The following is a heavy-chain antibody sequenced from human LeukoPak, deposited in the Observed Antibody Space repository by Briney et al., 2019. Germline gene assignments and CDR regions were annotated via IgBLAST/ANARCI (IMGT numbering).Heavy chain of an antibody. J-gene: IGHJ4*02. CDR3: ARGPTNGQAFDY. CDR2: IYHSGST. CDR1: DYSISSGYY. V-gene: IGHV4-38-2*02. D-gene: IGHD2-8*01. Sequence: PSETLSLTCTVSDYSISSGYYWGWIRQPPGKGLEWIGNIYHSGSTYYNPSLKSRVTISLDTSKNQFSLKLSSVTAADTAVYYCARGPTNGQAFDYWGQGTLVSVSS.